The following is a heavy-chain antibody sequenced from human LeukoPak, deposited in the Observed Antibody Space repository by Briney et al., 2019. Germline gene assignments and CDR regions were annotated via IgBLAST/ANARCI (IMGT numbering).Heavy chain of an antibody. Sequence: GGSLRLSCAASGFTSSSYGMSWVRQAPGKGLEWVSSISSSSSYIYYADSVKGRFTISRDNAKNSLYLQMNSLRAEDTAVYYCARDPTLTTGFDYWGQGTLVTVSS. J-gene: IGHJ4*02. D-gene: IGHD4-17*01. CDR1: GFTSSSYG. V-gene: IGHV3-21*01. CDR3: ARDPTLTTGFDY. CDR2: ISSSSSYI.